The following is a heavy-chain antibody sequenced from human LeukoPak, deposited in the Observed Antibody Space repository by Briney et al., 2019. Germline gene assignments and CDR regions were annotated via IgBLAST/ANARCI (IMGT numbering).Heavy chain of an antibody. CDR2: ISDSGGST. CDR3: AKNPVVGPAATPYFDY. D-gene: IGHD2-2*01. CDR1: GFTFSSYG. J-gene: IGHJ4*02. V-gene: IGHV3-23*01. Sequence: SGGSLRLSCAASGFTFSSYGMSWVRQAPGKGLEWVSTISDSGGSTYHADSVKGRFTISRDNSKNTLYLQMNSLRAEDTAVYYCAKNPVVGPAATPYFDYWGQGTLVTVSS.